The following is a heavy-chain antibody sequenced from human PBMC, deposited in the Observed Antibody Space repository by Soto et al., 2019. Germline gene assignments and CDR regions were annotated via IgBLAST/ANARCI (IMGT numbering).Heavy chain of an antibody. CDR2: IYYSGST. CDR3: ARDLGSGFGFDY. D-gene: IGHD3-10*01. CDR1: GGSISSGDYY. V-gene: IGHV4-30-4*01. J-gene: IGHJ4*02. Sequence: KPSETLSLTCTVSGGSISSGDYYWSWIRQPPGKGLEWIGYIYYSGSTYYNPSLKSRVTISVDTSKNQFSLKLSSVTAADTAVYYCARDLGSGFGFDYWGQGTLVTVSS.